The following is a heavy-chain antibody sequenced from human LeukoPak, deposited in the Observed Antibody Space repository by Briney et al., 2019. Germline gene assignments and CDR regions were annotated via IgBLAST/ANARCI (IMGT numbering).Heavy chain of an antibody. J-gene: IGHJ3*02. CDR3: ARHPRGDYGDSYAFDI. CDR2: IYPGDSDT. Sequence: GESLKISCKGSGYSFTSYWIGWVRQMPGKGLERMGIIYPGDSDTRYSPSFQGQVTISADKSISTAYLQWSSLKASDTAMYYCARHPRGDYGDSYAFDIRGQGTMVTVSS. CDR1: GYSFTSYW. D-gene: IGHD4-17*01. V-gene: IGHV5-51*01.